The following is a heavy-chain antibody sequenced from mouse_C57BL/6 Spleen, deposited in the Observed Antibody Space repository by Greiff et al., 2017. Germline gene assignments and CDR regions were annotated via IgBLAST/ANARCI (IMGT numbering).Heavy chain of an antibody. J-gene: IGHJ3*01. D-gene: IGHD4-1*01. CDR3: ARGTGTFAY. CDR1: GYSFTGYY. CDR2: INPSTGGT. Sequence: EVQVVESGPELVKPGASVKISCKASGYSFTGYYMNWVKQSPEKSLEWIGEINPSTGGTTYNQKFKAKATLTVDKSSSTAYMQLKSLTSEDSAVYYCARGTGTFAYWGQGTLVTVSA. V-gene: IGHV1-42*01.